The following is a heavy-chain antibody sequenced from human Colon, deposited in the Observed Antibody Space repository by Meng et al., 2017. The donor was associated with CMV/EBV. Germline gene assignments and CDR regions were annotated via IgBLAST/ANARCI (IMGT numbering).Heavy chain of an antibody. CDR2: ISGYNGDI. J-gene: IGHJ6*02. CDR1: GYTFSNYG. D-gene: IGHD4-23*01. V-gene: IGHV1-18*01. Sequence: ASVKVSCKASGYTFSNYGITWVRQAPGQGLEWMGWISGYNGDIKYGQNLQGRVTMTTDTSTSTAYLEVRSLRSADTAVYYCARDGWANYGDNSMDVWGQGTTVTVSS. CDR3: ARDGWANYGDNSMDV.